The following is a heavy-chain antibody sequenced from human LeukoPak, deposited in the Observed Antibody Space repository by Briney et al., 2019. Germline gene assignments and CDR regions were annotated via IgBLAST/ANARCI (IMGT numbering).Heavy chain of an antibody. V-gene: IGHV1-18*01. J-gene: IGHJ6*03. CDR1: VHSSNTCG. CDR3: ANVAKGRYFFYYMDV. Sequence: ASVNVSFTASVHSSNTCGITWVRQAPGQGLEWIGWMSPYNCDRKYADKFPGKVTMTTDTSTTTSYMELRSLRSDDTAVYFCANVAKGRYFFYYMDVWGKGTTVTVS. CDR2: MSPYNCDR. D-gene: IGHD2-15*01.